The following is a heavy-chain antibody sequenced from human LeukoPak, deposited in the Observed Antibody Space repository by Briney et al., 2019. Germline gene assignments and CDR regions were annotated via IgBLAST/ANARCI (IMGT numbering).Heavy chain of an antibody. J-gene: IGHJ3*02. Sequence: GGSLRLSCAASGFTFSGYVMTWVRQPPGKGLQWVADISGSGGSTYYADSVKGRFSISRDNSKNTLYLQLDSLRAEDTAVYYCAKNHERGRYDMWAQGSWVTVSS. V-gene: IGHV3-23*01. D-gene: IGHD3-16*02. CDR3: AKNHERGRYDM. CDR2: ISGSGGST. CDR1: GFTFSGYV.